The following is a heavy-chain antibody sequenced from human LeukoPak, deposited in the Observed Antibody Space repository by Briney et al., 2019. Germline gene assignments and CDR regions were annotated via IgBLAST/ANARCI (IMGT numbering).Heavy chain of an antibody. CDR2: IYTSGST. J-gene: IGHJ5*02. CDR3: ARHEKDIVLIPAPRAGWFDP. CDR1: GGSISSYY. V-gene: IGHV4-4*07. Sequence: PSETLSLTCTVSGGSISSYYWSWIRQPAGKGLEWIGRIYTSGSTNYNPSLKSRVTMSVDTSKNQFSLKLSSVTAADTAVYYCARHEKDIVLIPAPRAGWFDPWGQGTLVTVSS. D-gene: IGHD2-8*02.